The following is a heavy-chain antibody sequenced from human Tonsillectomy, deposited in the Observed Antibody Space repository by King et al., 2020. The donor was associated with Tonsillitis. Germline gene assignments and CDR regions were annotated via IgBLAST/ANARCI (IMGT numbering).Heavy chain of an antibody. CDR1: GGSITSRSFY. CDR3: ARHSKGDLAFDY. Sequence: QLQESGPGLVKPSETLSLTCTVSGGSITSRSFYWGWIRQPPGKGLEWIGSIYYSGSTYYNPSLKSRGTISVDTSKNRFSLKVSSVTAADTAVYYCARHSKGDLAFDYWGQGTLVTVSS. J-gene: IGHJ4*02. CDR2: IYYSGST. V-gene: IGHV4-39*01.